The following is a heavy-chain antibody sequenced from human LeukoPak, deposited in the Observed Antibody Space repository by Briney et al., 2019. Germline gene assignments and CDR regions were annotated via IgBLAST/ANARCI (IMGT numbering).Heavy chain of an antibody. CDR1: GGSISSSSYY. V-gene: IGHV4-39*01. CDR2: IYYSGST. J-gene: IGHJ3*02. D-gene: IGHD3-3*01. CDR3: ARWYYDFWSGYSSAKAFDI. Sequence: SETLSLTRTVSGGSISSSSYYWGWIRQPPGKGLEWIGSIYYSGSTYYNPSLKSRVTISVDTSKNQFSLKLSSVTAADTAVYYCARWYYDFWSGYSSAKAFDIWGQGTMVTVSS.